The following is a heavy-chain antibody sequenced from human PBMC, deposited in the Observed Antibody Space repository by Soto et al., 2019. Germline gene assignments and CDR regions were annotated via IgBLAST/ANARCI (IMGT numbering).Heavy chain of an antibody. CDR1: GYSINSGVYF. V-gene: IGHV4-38-2*01. CDR2: VFHSGTT. J-gene: IGHJ6*02. CDR3: ARVSTPPHSDDSSGYHLEDYYGMDV. D-gene: IGHD3-22*01. Sequence: SETLSLTCAVSGYSINSGVYFWGWIRQPPGKGLEWIGSVFHSGTTYSNPSLKSRITISVDTSKNQFSLDLRSVTAADTAVYYCARVSTPPHSDDSSGYHLEDYYGMDVWGQGTTVTVSS.